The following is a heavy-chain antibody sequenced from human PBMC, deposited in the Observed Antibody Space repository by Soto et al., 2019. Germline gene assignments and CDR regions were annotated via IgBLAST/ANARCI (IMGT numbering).Heavy chain of an antibody. V-gene: IGHV1-8*01. CDR1: GYTFTSYD. CDR2: MNPNSGNT. CDR3: ARERTRGFDP. J-gene: IGHJ5*02. Sequence: QVHLVQSGAEVRKPGASVKVSCKASGYTFTSYDINWVRQATGQGLEWMGWMNPNSGNTAYAQKFQGRGTMTRNTYISTAHMELSSLRSEDTAVYYCARERTRGFDPWGQGTLVTVSS.